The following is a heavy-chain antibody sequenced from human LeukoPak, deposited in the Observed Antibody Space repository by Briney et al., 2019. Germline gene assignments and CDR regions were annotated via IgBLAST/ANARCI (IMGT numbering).Heavy chain of an antibody. Sequence: GASVKVSCKASGYTFTGYYMHWVRQAPGQGLEWMGWINPNSGGTNYAQKFQGRVTMTRDTSISTDYMELSRLRSDDTAVYYCARLRGYDSSGFDPWGQGTLVTVSS. V-gene: IGHV1-2*02. CDR1: GYTFTGYY. D-gene: IGHD3-22*01. CDR3: ARLRGYDSSGFDP. J-gene: IGHJ5*02. CDR2: INPNSGGT.